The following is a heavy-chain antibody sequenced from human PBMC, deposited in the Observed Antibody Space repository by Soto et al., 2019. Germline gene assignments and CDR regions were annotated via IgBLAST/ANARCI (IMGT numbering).Heavy chain of an antibody. V-gene: IGHV1-18*01. CDR3: ARGLGTNGLDV. CDR2: ISAYNGNT. CDR1: GYTFTSYG. Sequence: GSVKASCKASGYTFTSYGISWVRQSPGQGVEWMGWISAYNGNTNYAQKLQGRVTMTTDTSTSTVYMELGSLRSDDTAVYYCARGLGTNGLDVWGQGTTVTVSS. D-gene: IGHD3-16*01. J-gene: IGHJ6*02.